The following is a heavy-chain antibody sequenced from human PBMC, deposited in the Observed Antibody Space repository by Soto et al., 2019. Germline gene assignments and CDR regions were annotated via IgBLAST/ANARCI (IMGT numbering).Heavy chain of an antibody. CDR1: GFTFSSYG. CDR2: ISYDGSNK. Sequence: PGGSLRLSCAASGFTFSSYGMHWVRRAPGKGLAWVAVISYDGSNKYYADSVKGRFTISRDNSKNTLYLHMNSLRAEATAAYYCANAGYSSSWYGMDGGGQGTTVTVSS. V-gene: IGHV3-30*18. CDR3: ANAGYSSSWYGMDG. D-gene: IGHD6-13*01. J-gene: IGHJ6*02.